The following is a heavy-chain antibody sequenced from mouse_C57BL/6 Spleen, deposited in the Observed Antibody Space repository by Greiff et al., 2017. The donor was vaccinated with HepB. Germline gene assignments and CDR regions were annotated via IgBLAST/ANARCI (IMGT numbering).Heavy chain of an antibody. Sequence: DVHLVESGPGLVKPSQSLSLTCSVTGYSITSGYYWNWIRQFPGNKLEWMGYISYDGSNNYNPSLKNRISITRDTSKNQFFLKLNSVTTEDTATYYCARGDYGNYRDYAMDYWGQGTSVTVSS. V-gene: IGHV3-6*01. J-gene: IGHJ4*01. D-gene: IGHD2-1*01. CDR2: ISYDGSN. CDR1: GYSITSGYY. CDR3: ARGDYGNYRDYAMDY.